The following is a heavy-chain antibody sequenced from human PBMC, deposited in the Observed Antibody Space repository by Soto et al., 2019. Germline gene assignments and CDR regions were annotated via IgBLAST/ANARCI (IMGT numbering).Heavy chain of an antibody. CDR2: ISGSGGST. CDR3: AKGDYSSSWYLFDY. CDR1: GFTFSSYA. V-gene: IGHV3-23*01. Sequence: PGGSLGLSCAASGFTFSSYAMSWVRQAPGKGLEWVSAISGSGGSTYCADSVKGRFTISRDNSKNTLYLQMNSLRAEDTAVYYCAKGDYSSSWYLFDYWGQGTLVTVSS. J-gene: IGHJ4*02. D-gene: IGHD6-13*01.